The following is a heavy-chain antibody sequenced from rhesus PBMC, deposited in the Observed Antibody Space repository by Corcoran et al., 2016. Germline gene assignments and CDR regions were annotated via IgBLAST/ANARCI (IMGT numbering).Heavy chain of an antibody. V-gene: IGHV4-169*02. CDR2: IYGSGSST. CDR1: GGSISSSY. CDR3: ARDEVSRGYFDY. Sequence: QLQLQESGPGLVKPSETLSVTCAVSGGSISSSYWSWIRQAPGKGLEWIGYIYGSGSSTNYNPSLKGRVTLLVDTSKNRLCLRLSSVTTADTAVYYCARDEVSRGYFDYWGQGVLVTVSS. J-gene: IGHJ4*01.